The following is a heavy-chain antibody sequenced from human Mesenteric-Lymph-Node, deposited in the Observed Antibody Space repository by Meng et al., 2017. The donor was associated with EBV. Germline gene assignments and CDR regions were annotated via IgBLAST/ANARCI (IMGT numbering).Heavy chain of an antibody. CDR2: INHSGST. D-gene: IGHD4-11*01. CDR1: GASLSGYD. J-gene: IGHJ4*02. V-gene: IGHV4-34*01. CDR3: ARGRIDDYTKFFDY. Sequence: VQRQQWGAGLLKPSATLSLTCAVSGASLSGYDWSWIRQSPGKGLEWIGEINHSGSTNYNPSLESRLTISVDTSRNHFSLKLTSVTAADTAVYYCARGRIDDYTKFFDYWGQGTLVTVSS.